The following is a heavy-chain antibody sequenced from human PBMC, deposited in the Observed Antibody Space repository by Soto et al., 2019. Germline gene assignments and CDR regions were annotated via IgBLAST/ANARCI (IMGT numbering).Heavy chain of an antibody. V-gene: IGHV4-31*03. Sequence: QVQLQESGPGLVKPSQTLSLTCTVSGGSISSGGYYWSWIRQHPGKGLEWIGYIYYSGRTYYNPSLKSRVTISVNTSKNQFSLKLSSVTAADTAVYYCARGGRRSPGMDVWGQGTTVTVSS. CDR1: GGSISSGGYY. CDR2: IYYSGRT. CDR3: ARGGRRSPGMDV. J-gene: IGHJ6*02.